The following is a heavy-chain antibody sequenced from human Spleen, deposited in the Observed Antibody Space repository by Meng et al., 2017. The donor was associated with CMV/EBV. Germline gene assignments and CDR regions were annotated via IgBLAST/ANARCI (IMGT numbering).Heavy chain of an antibody. V-gene: IGHV3-53*01. CDR1: GFTVSSNY. Sequence: GESLKISCTTSGFTVSSNYMSWVRQAPGKGLEWVSLIYASGATHYAESVKGRFITSRDSSKNTLYLQMNDLRVDDTAVYYCARVGGDLDTSSWYPFDYWGLGTSVTVSS. D-gene: IGHD6-13*01. CDR3: ARVGGDLDTSSWYPFDY. CDR2: IYASGAT. J-gene: IGHJ4*02.